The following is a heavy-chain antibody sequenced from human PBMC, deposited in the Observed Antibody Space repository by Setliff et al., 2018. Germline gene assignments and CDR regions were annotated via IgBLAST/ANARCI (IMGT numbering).Heavy chain of an antibody. CDR3: ARARRSGGGPFDY. D-gene: IGHD2-15*01. Sequence: SETLSLTCIVSGGSISTGSYYWSWIRQPAGKGLEWIGRIYTSGSTNYNPSLQSRVTLTPDTSKNQFSLMLTSVTAADTAVYYCARARRSGGGPFDYWGQGTLVTVSS. CDR2: IYTSGST. CDR1: GGSISTGSYY. J-gene: IGHJ4*02. V-gene: IGHV4-61*02.